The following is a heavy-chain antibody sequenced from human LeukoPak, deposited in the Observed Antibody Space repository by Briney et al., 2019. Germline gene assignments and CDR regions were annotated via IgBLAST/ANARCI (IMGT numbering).Heavy chain of an antibody. CDR3: ARTPQLLYYYYGMDV. CDR1: GYTFTSYA. CDR2: INAGNGNT. Sequence: ASVKVSCKASGYTFTSYAMHWVRQAPGQRLEWMGWINAGNGNTKYSQKFQGRVTITRDTSASTAYMELSSLRSEDTAVYYCARTPQLLYYYYGMDVWGQGTTVTVSS. V-gene: IGHV1-3*01. J-gene: IGHJ6*02. D-gene: IGHD2-2*01.